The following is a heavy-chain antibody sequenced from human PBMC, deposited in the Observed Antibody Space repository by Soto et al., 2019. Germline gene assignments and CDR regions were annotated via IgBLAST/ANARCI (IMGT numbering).Heavy chain of an antibody. CDR3: ARGDCSSTSCYERYYYYYGMDV. Sequence: ASVKVSCKASGYTFTGYYMHWVRQAPGQGLEWMGWINPNSGGTNYAQKFQGWVTMTRDTSISTAYMELSRLRSDDTAVYYCARGDCSSTSCYERYYYYYGMDVWGQGTTVTVS. CDR2: INPNSGGT. V-gene: IGHV1-2*04. CDR1: GYTFTGYY. D-gene: IGHD2-2*01. J-gene: IGHJ6*02.